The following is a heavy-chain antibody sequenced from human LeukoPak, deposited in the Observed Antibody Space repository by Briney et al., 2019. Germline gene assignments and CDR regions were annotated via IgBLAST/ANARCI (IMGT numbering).Heavy chain of an antibody. D-gene: IGHD5-24*01. J-gene: IGHJ4*02. V-gene: IGHV4-34*01. CDR3: ARSRDGYKNRGFDY. Sequence: PSETLSLTCAVYGGSFSGYYWSWIRQPPGKGLEWIGEINHSGSTNYNPSLKSRVTISVDTSKNQFSLKLSSVTAADTAVYYCARSRDGYKNRGFDYWGQGTLVTVSS. CDR2: INHSGST. CDR1: GGSFSGYY.